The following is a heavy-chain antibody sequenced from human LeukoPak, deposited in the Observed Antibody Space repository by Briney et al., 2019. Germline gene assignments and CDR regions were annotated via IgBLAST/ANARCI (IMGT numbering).Heavy chain of an antibody. D-gene: IGHD6-25*01. Sequence: RRSLRLSCAASGFTFSSFGMHWVRQAPGKGLEWVTVTSYDGNEKYYADSVKGRFTISRDNSKNTVYLQMNSLRAEDTAVYYCATGGTRAATGRMGFWGQGTLVTVSS. V-gene: IGHV3-30*03. J-gene: IGHJ4*02. CDR1: GFTFSSFG. CDR2: TSYDGNEK. CDR3: ATGGTRAATGRMGF.